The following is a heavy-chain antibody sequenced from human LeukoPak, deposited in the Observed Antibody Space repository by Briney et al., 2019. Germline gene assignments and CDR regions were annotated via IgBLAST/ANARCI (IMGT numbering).Heavy chain of an antibody. D-gene: IGHD3-22*01. CDR2: ISYDGSKK. V-gene: IGHV3-30*18. CDR3: AKGRSIVVVTAVDY. CDR1: GLTFSHFA. J-gene: IGHJ4*02. Sequence: GGSLRLSCAASGLTFSHFAMHWVRQAPGRGLEWVAVISYDGSKKYYADSLRGRVTISRDNSKNSLYLQVNSLTTEDTAVYYCAKGRSIVVVTAVDYWGQGTLVTVSS.